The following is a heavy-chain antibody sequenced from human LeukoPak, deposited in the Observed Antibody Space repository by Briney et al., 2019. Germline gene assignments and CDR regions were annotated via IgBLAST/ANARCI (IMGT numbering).Heavy chain of an antibody. CDR1: GYTFTSYA. Sequence: ASVKVSCKASGYTFTSYAISWVRQAPGQGLDWMGWISLYNAKTNYAQKLQGGVTMTTDTSTSTAYMELMSLRSDDTAVYYCARLGVAGDPSSAEYLQHWGQGTLVTVSS. CDR3: ARLGVAGDPSSAEYLQH. J-gene: IGHJ1*01. CDR2: ISLYNAKT. V-gene: IGHV1-18*01. D-gene: IGHD6-19*01.